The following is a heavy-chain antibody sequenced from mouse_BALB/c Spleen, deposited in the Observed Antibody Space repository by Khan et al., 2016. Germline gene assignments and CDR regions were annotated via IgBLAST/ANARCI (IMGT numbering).Heavy chain of an antibody. V-gene: IGHV2-6-7*01. CDR2: IWGDGST. D-gene: IGHD1-1*01. Sequence: QVQLKESGPGLVAPSQSLSITCNASGFSLTGYGVNWVRQPPGKGLEWLGMIWGDGSTDYNSALKSRLSISTDNSKSHAFLKMISLQTDDKARYYCASDPACGSRRRWDFDDWGAGTTVTVSS. CDR3: ASDPACGSRRRWDFDD. J-gene: IGHJ1*01. CDR1: GFSLTGYG.